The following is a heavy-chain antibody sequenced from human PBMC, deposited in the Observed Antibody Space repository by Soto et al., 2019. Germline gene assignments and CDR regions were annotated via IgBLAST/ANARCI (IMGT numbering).Heavy chain of an antibody. CDR1: GFRFSSYG. CDR2: TWNDGNQK. Sequence: QVHLVESGGGVVQPGTSLRLSCTASGFRFSSYGMPWVRQSPGKGLEGVAITWNDGNQKYADSVMGRFIISRDNSQNTLYWQMNRLRVEDSAMYDCAREEYNAWKIGWLDPWGQGTLVTVSS. D-gene: IGHD6-6*01. J-gene: IGHJ5*02. V-gene: IGHV3-33*01. CDR3: AREEYNAWKIGWLDP.